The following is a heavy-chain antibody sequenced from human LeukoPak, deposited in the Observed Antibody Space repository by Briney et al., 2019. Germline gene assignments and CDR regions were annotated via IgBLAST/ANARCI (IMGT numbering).Heavy chain of an antibody. CDR3: ARYGSGIINY. J-gene: IGHJ4*02. Sequence: AGSLRLSCAASGFTFSRYSMNWVRQAPGKGLEWVSSISSSSSYIYYADSVKGRFTISRDNAKNSLYLQMNSLRAEDTAVYYCARYGSGIINYWGQGTLVTVSS. V-gene: IGHV3-21*01. CDR1: GFTFSRYS. CDR2: ISSSSSYI. D-gene: IGHD3-10*01.